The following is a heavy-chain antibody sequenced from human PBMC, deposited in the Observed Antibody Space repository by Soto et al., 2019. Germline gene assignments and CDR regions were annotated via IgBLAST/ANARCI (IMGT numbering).Heavy chain of an antibody. CDR1: GFTFEDNA. CDR3: AISQDRGGSTTSIY. CDR2: INWKSDI. V-gene: IGHV3-9*01. D-gene: IGHD3-16*01. Sequence: AGGSLRLSCAVSGFTFEDNAMHWVRQAPEKGLEWGSGINWKSDIGYADSVKVRFTISRDNAENSLYLQMNSLSAEDTAVYYCAISQDRGGSTTSIYWGQGTQVTVSS. J-gene: IGHJ4*02.